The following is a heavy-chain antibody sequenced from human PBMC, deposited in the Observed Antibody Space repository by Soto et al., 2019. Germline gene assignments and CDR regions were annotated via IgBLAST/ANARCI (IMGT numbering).Heavy chain of an antibody. Sequence: GGSLRLSCAASGFTFSSYGMHWVRQAPGKGLEWVAVISYDGSNKYYADSVKGRFTISRDNSKNTLYLQMNSLRAEDTAVYYCAKFSVAGAGSVFDDWGQGTLVTSPQ. CDR1: GFTFSSYG. V-gene: IGHV3-30*18. CDR2: ISYDGSNK. D-gene: IGHD6-13*01. J-gene: IGHJ4*02. CDR3: AKFSVAGAGSVFDD.